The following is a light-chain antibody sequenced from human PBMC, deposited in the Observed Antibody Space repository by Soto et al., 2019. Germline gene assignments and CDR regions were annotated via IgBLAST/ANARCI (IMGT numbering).Light chain of an antibody. Sequence: QSALTQPASVSASPGQSITITCTGTSNDVGSYDIVSWHQQRPGKAPKLIIYEVNKRPSGVSNRFSGSKSGNTASLTISGLQAEDEADYYCCSYAGGSTIFGGGTKVTVL. J-gene: IGLJ2*01. CDR2: EVN. CDR3: CSYAGGSTI. CDR1: SNDVGSYDI. V-gene: IGLV2-23*02.